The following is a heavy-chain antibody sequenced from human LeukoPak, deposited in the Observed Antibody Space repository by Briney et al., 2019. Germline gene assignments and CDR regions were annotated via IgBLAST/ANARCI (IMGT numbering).Heavy chain of an antibody. D-gene: IGHD3-22*01. CDR2: ISSSSSTI. CDR3: ARYLYYYDSSGYYGSFDY. CDR1: GFTFSSYS. J-gene: IGHJ4*02. Sequence: PGGSLRLSCAASGFTFSSYSMNWVRQAPGKGLEWVSYISSSSSTIYYADSVKGRFTISRDNAKNSLYLQMNSLRAEDTAVYYCARYLYYYDSSGYYGSFDYWGQGTLVTVSS. V-gene: IGHV3-48*01.